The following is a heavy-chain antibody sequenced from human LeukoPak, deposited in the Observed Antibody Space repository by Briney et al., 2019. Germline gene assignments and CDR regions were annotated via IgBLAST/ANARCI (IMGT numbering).Heavy chain of an antibody. CDR2: IIPIFGTA. CDR1: GDTFSSYA. CDR3: ARGTTVTNWFDP. Sequence: GASVKVSCKASGDTFSSYAISWVRQAPGQGLEWMGGIIPIFGTANYAQKFQGRVTITADESTSTAYMELSSLRSEDTAVYYCARGTTVTNWFDPWGQGTLVTVSS. D-gene: IGHD4-11*01. V-gene: IGHV1-69*13. J-gene: IGHJ5*02.